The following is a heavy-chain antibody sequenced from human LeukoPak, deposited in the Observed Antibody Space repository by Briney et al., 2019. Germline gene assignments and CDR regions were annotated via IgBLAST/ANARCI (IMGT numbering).Heavy chain of an antibody. J-gene: IGHJ4*02. CDR2: ISSSSSDI. CDR3: ARVYYGGSLDY. D-gene: IGHD4-23*01. CDR1: GFTFSSYS. Sequence: GGSLRLSCAASGFTFSSYSMNWVRQAPGKGLEWVSSISSSSSDIYYADSVKGRFTISRDNANNSLYLQMSSLRADDTAVYYCARVYYGGSLDYWGQGTLVTVSS. V-gene: IGHV3-21*01.